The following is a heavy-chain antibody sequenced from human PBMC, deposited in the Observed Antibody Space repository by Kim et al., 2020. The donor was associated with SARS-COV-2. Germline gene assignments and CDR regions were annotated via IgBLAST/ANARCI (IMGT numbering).Heavy chain of an antibody. CDR1: GGSFSGYY. CDR2: INHSGST. D-gene: IGHD7-27*01. V-gene: IGHV4-34*01. Sequence: SETLSLTCAVYGGSFSGYYWSWIRQPPGKGLEWIGEINHSGSTNYNPSLKSRVTISVDTSKNQFSLKLSSVTAADTAVYYCARGLGDYWGQGTLVTVSS. J-gene: IGHJ4*02. CDR3: ARGLGDY.